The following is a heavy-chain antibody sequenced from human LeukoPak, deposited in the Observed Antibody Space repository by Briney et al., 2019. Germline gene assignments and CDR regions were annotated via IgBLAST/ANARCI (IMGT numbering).Heavy chain of an antibody. V-gene: IGHV3-74*01. CDR1: GFTFRNYW. J-gene: IGHJ4*02. CDR3: VVGGLKLDY. CDR2: INGDGSST. D-gene: IGHD3-16*01. Sequence: PGGSLRLSCAASGFTFRNYWMHWVRQAPGKGLVWVSRINGDGSSTIYADSVKGRFTISGDNAKNTLYLQMNSLRAEDTAVYYCVVGGLKLDYWGQGTLATVSS.